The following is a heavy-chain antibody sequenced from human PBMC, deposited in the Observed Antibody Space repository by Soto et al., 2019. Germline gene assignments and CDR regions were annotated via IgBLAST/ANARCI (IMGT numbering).Heavy chain of an antibody. CDR2: INPNSGGT. Sequence: QVQLVQSGAEVKKPGASVKVSCKASGYTFTGYYMHWVRQAPGQGLEWMGWINPNSGGTNYAQKFQGRVTMNRDTSISTAYMELSRLRSDDTAVYYCARGDYGRRFYYGMDVWGQGTTVTVSS. J-gene: IGHJ6*02. CDR1: GYTFTGYY. V-gene: IGHV1-2*02. D-gene: IGHD4-17*01. CDR3: ARGDYGRRFYYGMDV.